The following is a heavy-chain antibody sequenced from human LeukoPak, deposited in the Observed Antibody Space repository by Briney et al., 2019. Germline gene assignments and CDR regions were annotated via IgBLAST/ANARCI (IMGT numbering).Heavy chain of an antibody. J-gene: IGHJ4*02. D-gene: IGHD6-19*01. CDR3: AKSVAGTLDY. V-gene: IGHV3-9*01. CDR1: XFTFDDYA. CDR2: ISWNSGSI. Sequence: SLRLSXXASXFTFDDYAMHWVRQAPGKGLEWVSGISWNSGSIGYADSVKGRFTISRDNAKNSLYLQMNSLRAEDTALYYCAKSVAGTLDYWGQGTLVTVSS.